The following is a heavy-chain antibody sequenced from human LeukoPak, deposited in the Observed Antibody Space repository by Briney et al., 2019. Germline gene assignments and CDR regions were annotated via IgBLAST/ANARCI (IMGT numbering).Heavy chain of an antibody. CDR3: ASSTYYYGSGSYRDY. J-gene: IGHJ4*02. CDR2: INHSGST. D-gene: IGHD3-10*01. V-gene: IGHV4-34*01. CDR1: GGSFSGYY. Sequence: SETLSLTCAVYGGSFSGYYWSWIRQPPGKGLEWIGEINHSGSTNYNPSLKSRVTISVDTSKNQFSLKLSSVTAADTAVYYCASSTYYYGSGSYRDYWGQGTLVTVSS.